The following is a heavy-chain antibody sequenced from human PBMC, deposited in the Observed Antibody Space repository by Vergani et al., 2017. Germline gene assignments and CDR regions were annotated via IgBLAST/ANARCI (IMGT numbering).Heavy chain of an antibody. CDR1: GSTFSSYA. CDR2: IIPIFGTA. V-gene: IGHV1-69*18. D-gene: IGHD5-12*01. CDR3: ARDLGIGTTAEYYYYGMDV. J-gene: IGHJ6*02. Sequence: QVQLVQSGAEVKKPGSSVKVSCKASGSTFSSYAISWVRQAPGQGLEWMGRIIPIFGTANYAQKFQGRVTITADESTSTAYMELSSLRSEDTAVYYCARDLGIGTTAEYYYYGMDVWGQGTTVTVSS.